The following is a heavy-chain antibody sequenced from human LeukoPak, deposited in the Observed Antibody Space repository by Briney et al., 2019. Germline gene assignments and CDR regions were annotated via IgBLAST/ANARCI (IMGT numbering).Heavy chain of an antibody. J-gene: IGHJ3*02. V-gene: IGHV4-30-4*02. CDR3: ARDVGSSGYNAFDI. CDR1: GGSISSGDYY. Sequence: PSETLSLTCSVSGGSISSGDYYWSWIRQPPGKGLEWIGYIYYRGSTYNNPSLKSRVTISVDTSKNQFSLKLSSVTAADTAVYYCARDVGSSGYNAFDIWGQGTVVTVSS. CDR2: IYYRGST. D-gene: IGHD3-22*01.